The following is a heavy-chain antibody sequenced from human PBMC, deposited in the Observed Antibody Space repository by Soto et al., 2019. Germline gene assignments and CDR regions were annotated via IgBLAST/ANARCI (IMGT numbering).Heavy chain of an antibody. CDR2: ISPIFGTA. Sequence: QVQLVQSGAEVKKPGSSVKVSCKASGGTFSSYAISWVRQAPGQGLEWMGGISPIFGTANYAQKFQGRVTITADDSTGTAYMELSSLRSEDTAVYYCARTPGRIRVRSSNNWFDPWGQGTLVTVSS. D-gene: IGHD6-6*01. CDR1: GGTFSSYA. V-gene: IGHV1-69*01. J-gene: IGHJ5*02. CDR3: ARTPGRIRVRSSNNWFDP.